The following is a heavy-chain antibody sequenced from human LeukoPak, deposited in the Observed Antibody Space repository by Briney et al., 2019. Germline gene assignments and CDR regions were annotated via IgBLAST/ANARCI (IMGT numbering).Heavy chain of an antibody. Sequence: GGSLRLSCAASGFTFESQWMSWVRQAPGKGLEWVANIRADGRDIYYVDSVRGRFTISRDNAKNSLYLQMNSLRAEDTAVYYCARYQGGGWDVWGQGTTVTVSS. D-gene: IGHD6-25*01. V-gene: IGHV3-7*01. CDR2: IRADGRDI. CDR3: ARYQGGGWDV. J-gene: IGHJ6*02. CDR1: GFTFESQW.